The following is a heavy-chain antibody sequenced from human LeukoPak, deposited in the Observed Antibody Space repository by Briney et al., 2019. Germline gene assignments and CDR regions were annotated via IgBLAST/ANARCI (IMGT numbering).Heavy chain of an antibody. CDR2: INTSGST. CDR1: GGSMNSYY. V-gene: IGHV4-4*07. CDR3: VRDPPSRQFDP. Sequence: SETLSLTCTVSGGSMNSYYWTWIRQPAGKGLEWIGRINTSGSTNYNPSLKSRVTMSVDTSKNQFSLNLTSVTAADTAMYYCVRDPPSRQFDPWGQGTLVTVSS. J-gene: IGHJ5*02.